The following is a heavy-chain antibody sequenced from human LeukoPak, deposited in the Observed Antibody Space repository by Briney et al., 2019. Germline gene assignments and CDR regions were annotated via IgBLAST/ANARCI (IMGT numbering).Heavy chain of an antibody. D-gene: IGHD3-22*01. Sequence: PGGSLRLSCAASGFTFSSYSMNWVRQAPGKGLEWASYISSSSSTIYYADSVKGRFTISRDNAKNSLYLQMNSLRAEDTAVYYCARGVEYYYDSSAPSNFDYWGQGTLVTVSS. CDR2: ISSSSSTI. V-gene: IGHV3-48*01. J-gene: IGHJ4*02. CDR1: GFTFSSYS. CDR3: ARGVEYYYDSSAPSNFDY.